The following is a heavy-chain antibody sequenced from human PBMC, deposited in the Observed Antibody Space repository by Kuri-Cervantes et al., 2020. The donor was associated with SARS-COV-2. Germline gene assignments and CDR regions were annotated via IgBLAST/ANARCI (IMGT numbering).Heavy chain of an antibody. CDR3: ARRIRGYSNDSPFDY. D-gene: IGHD4-11*01. CDR1: GGSISSGSYY. J-gene: IGHJ4*02. Sequence: SETLSLTCTVAGGSISSGSYYWSWIRQPAGKGLEWIGRINASGSTNYNPSLKSRVTISVDTYKNQFSLKLSSVTAADTAVYYCARRIRGYSNDSPFDYWGQGTLVTVSS. CDR2: INASGST. V-gene: IGHV4-61*02.